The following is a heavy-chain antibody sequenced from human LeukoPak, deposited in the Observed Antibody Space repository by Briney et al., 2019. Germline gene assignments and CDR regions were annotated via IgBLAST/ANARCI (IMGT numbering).Heavy chain of an antibody. D-gene: IGHD5-12*01. CDR3: ARRVATIRAYYFDY. CDR1: GGSISSYY. CDR2: IYTSGST. V-gene: IGHV4-4*07. J-gene: IGHJ4*02. Sequence: SETLSLTCTVSGGSISSYYWSWIRQPAGKGLEWIGRIYTSGSTNYNPSLKSRVTISVDTSKNQFSLKLSSVTAADTAVYYCARRVATIRAYYFDYWGQGTLVTVSS.